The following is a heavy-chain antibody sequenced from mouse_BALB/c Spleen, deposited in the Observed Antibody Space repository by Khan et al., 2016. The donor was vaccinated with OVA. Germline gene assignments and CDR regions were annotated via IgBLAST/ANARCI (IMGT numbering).Heavy chain of an antibody. CDR2: INSDGTYT. Sequence: EVQLLESGGDLVKPGGSLKLSCAASGFTFSNYGMSWVRQIPDKRLEWVATINSDGTYTYYPDSVKGRFTISRNNAKNTLYLEMSSLKSEDTAMYYCASHLTGSVAYWGQGTLVTVSA. J-gene: IGHJ3*01. D-gene: IGHD4-1*01. CDR3: ASHLTGSVAY. V-gene: IGHV5-6*01. CDR1: GFTFSNYG.